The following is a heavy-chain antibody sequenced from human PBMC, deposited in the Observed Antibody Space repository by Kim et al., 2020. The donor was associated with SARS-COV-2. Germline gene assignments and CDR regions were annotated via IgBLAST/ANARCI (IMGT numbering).Heavy chain of an antibody. Sequence: GESLKISCKGSGYSFTSYWIGWVRQMPGKGLEWMGIIYPGDSDTRYSPSFQGQVTISADKSISTAYLQWSSLKASDTAMYYCARHYPKLSPRSGSYYKNWGQGTLVTVSS. CDR1: GYSFTSYW. D-gene: IGHD3-10*01. V-gene: IGHV5-51*01. CDR3: ARHYPKLSPRSGSYYKN. CDR2: IYPGDSDT. J-gene: IGHJ4*02.